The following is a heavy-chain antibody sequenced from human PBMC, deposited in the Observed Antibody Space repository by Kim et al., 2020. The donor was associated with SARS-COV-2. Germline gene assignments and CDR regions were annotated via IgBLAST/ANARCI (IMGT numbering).Heavy chain of an antibody. CDR1: GYNFRDYY. CDR2: IKPVSGGT. Sequence: ASVKVSCQTSGYNFRDYYIHWVRQAPGQGLEWMGRIKPVSGGTNFAQKFQDWVTLTRDTSVSTAYMEVRGLTSDDTAIYYCVRSATGSLDFWGQGTLVIV. V-gene: IGHV1-2*04. D-gene: IGHD1-1*01. J-gene: IGHJ4*02. CDR3: VRSATGSLDF.